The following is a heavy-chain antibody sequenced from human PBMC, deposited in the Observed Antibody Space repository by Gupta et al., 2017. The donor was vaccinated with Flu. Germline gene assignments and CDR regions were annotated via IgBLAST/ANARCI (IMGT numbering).Heavy chain of an antibody. D-gene: IGHD1-26*01. CDR1: SSYA. CDR3: AKVTGVGSFDY. V-gene: IGHV3-23*01. J-gene: IGHJ4*02. CDR2: IIGSDDST. Sequence: SSYAMSWVRQAPGKGLEWVSAIIGSDDSTYYADSVKGRFTISRDNSKKTLCLQMNSLRAEDTAVYYCAKVTGVGSFDYWGQGTLVTVSS.